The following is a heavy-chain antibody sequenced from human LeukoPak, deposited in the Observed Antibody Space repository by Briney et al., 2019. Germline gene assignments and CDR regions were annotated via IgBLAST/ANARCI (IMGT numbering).Heavy chain of an antibody. J-gene: IGHJ5*02. CDR3: ARGRGYYDSSGYTPFDP. CDR1: GGSFSGYY. V-gene: IGHV4-34*01. CDR2: INHSGST. D-gene: IGHD3-22*01. Sequence: PSETLSLTCAVYGGSFSGYYWSWIRQPPGKGLEWIGEINHSGSTNYNPSLKSRVTISVDTSKNQFSLKLSSVTAADTAVYCCARGRGYYDSSGYTPFDPWGQGTLVTVSS.